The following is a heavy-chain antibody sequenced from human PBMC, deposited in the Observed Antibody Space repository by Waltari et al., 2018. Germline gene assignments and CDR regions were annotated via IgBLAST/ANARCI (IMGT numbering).Heavy chain of an antibody. Sequence: QVQLQESGPGLVKPSETLSLTCTVSGGSISSYCWSWIRQPAGKGLEWIGRIYTSGSTNYNPSLKSRVTMSVDTSKNQFSLKLSSVTAADTAVYYCARGLSSRSSYYFDYWGQGTLVTVSS. J-gene: IGHJ4*02. CDR1: GGSISSYC. D-gene: IGHD6-13*01. V-gene: IGHV4-4*07. CDR3: ARGLSSRSSYYFDY. CDR2: IYTSGST.